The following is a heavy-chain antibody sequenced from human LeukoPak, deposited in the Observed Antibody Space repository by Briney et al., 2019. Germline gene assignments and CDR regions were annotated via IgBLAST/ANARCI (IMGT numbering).Heavy chain of an antibody. CDR2: IYSGGST. V-gene: IGHV3-66*01. D-gene: IGHD2-8*01. CDR3: ARAPKSRTNGLYLDP. J-gene: IGHJ5*02. CDR1: GITVSSNY. Sequence: GGSLRLSCAASGITVSSNYMTWVRQAPGKGLEWVSVIYSGGSTYYADSVKGRFTISRDNSKNTLYLQMYSLRAEDTAVYYCARAPKSRTNGLYLDPWGQGTLVTVSS.